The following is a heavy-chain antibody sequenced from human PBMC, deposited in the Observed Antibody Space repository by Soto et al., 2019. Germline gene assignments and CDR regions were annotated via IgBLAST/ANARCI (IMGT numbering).Heavy chain of an antibody. J-gene: IGHJ4*02. CDR3: VRGDDILPGYYRGGDY. D-gene: IGHD3-9*01. Sequence: QVQLVQSGAEVKKPGASVKVSCKASGYTFTSYGITWVRQAPGQGLEWMGWISAYNGNTNYGQKVQGRVTMTTDTSTRIAYMEMRRLRSDETAVYYCVRGDDILPGYYRGGDYWCQGTLVTVSS. CDR1: GYTFTSYG. V-gene: IGHV1-18*01. CDR2: ISAYNGNT.